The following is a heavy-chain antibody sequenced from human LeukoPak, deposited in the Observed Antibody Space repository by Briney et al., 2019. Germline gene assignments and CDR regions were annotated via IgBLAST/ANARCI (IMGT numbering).Heavy chain of an antibody. Sequence: GGSLRLSCAASGFTVSSNYMSWVRQAPGKGLEWVSVIYSGGSTYYADSVKGRFTISRDNSKNTLYLQMSSLRAEDTAVYYCARLYGGYDAFDIWGQGTMVTVSS. D-gene: IGHD2-15*01. V-gene: IGHV3-53*01. J-gene: IGHJ3*02. CDR3: ARLYGGYDAFDI. CDR1: GFTVSSNY. CDR2: IYSGGST.